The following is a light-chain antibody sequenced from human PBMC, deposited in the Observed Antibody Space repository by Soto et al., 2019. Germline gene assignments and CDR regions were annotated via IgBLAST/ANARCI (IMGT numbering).Light chain of an antibody. CDR3: QQYDSLPET. CDR1: QSVSSTY. Sequence: EIVLTQSPGTLRLSPGERATPSCRASQSVSSTYLAWYQQKLGQAPRLLIYGAFSRATGIPDRFSGSGSGTEFTLTISRLEHEDCAVDDCQQYDSLPETFGEGTRVEIK. J-gene: IGKJ1*01. V-gene: IGKV3-20*01. CDR2: GAF.